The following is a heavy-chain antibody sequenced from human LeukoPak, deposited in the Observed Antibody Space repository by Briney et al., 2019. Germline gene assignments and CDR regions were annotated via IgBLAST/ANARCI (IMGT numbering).Heavy chain of an antibody. CDR1: GGSISSSSYY. Sequence: SETLSLTCTVSGGSISSSSYYWSWIRQPAGRGLEWIGRIYTSGSTNYNPSLKSRVTMSVDTSKNQFSLKLSSVTAADTAVYYCARARAPEVQFAFDIWGQGTMVTVSS. V-gene: IGHV4-61*02. J-gene: IGHJ3*02. CDR3: ARARAPEVQFAFDI. D-gene: IGHD5-24*01. CDR2: IYTSGST.